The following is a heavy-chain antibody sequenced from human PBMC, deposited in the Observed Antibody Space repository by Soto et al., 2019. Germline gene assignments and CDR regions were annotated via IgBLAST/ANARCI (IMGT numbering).Heavy chain of an antibody. V-gene: IGHV5-51*01. CDR3: ARFLTYYDILTGYYYFDY. CDR2: IYPGDSDT. CDR1: GYSFTSYW. J-gene: IGHJ4*02. D-gene: IGHD3-9*01. Sequence: GESLKISCKGSGYSFTSYWIGWVRQMPGKGLEWMGIIYPGDSDTRYSPSFQGQVTISADKSISTAYLQWSSLKASDTAMYYCARFLTYYDILTGYYYFDYWAQGTLVTVSS.